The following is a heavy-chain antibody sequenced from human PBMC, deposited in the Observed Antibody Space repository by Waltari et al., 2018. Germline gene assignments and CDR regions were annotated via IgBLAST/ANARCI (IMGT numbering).Heavy chain of an antibody. D-gene: IGHD6-19*01. CDR3: ARQSGLVAGDF. V-gene: IGHV1-2*06. J-gene: IGHJ4*02. Sequence: QVQLVQSGAEVKKPGASVKLSCTASDYPFAGYFIHWVRQAPGQGLEWMGRINPKTGGTNYTQVFQGRVTMTRDTSISTVYMELTGLRSDDTAVYYCARQSGLVAGDFWGLGTLVTVSS. CDR2: INPKTGGT. CDR1: DYPFAGYF.